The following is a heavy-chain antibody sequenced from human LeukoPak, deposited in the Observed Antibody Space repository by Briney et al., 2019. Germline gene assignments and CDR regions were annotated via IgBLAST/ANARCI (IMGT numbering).Heavy chain of an antibody. CDR1: GGSISDSNYY. Sequence: SETLSLTCTVSGGSISDSNYYWGWIRQPPGRGLEWIGNIYYSGSTYYSPSLKSRVTVSVDTSKNQFSLKLSSVTAADPAVYYCARQSTIAAARIDPWGQGTLVTVSS. CDR2: IYYSGST. D-gene: IGHD6-25*01. V-gene: IGHV4-39*01. CDR3: ARQSTIAAARIDP. J-gene: IGHJ5*02.